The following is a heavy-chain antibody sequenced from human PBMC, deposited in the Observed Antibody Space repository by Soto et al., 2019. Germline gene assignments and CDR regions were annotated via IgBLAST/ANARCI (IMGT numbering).Heavy chain of an antibody. Sequence: GGSLRLSCAASGFTFSSYAMSWVRQAPGKGLEWVSAISGSGGSTYYADSVKGRFTISRDNSKNTLYLQMNSLRAEDTAVYYCAKELVGEYGGYLYCFDYWGQGTLVTVSS. CDR1: GFTFSSYA. CDR3: AKELVGEYGGYLYCFDY. D-gene: IGHD5-12*01. CDR2: ISGSGGST. J-gene: IGHJ4*02. V-gene: IGHV3-23*01.